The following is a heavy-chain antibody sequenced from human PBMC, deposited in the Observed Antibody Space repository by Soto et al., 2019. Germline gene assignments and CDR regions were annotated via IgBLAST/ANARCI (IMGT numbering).Heavy chain of an antibody. CDR1: GFTFSSYG. CDR2: ISYDGSNK. Sequence: QVQLVESGGGVVQPGRSLRLSCAASGFTFSSYGMHWVRQAPGKGLEWVAVISYDGSNKYYADSVKGRFTISRDNSKNTLYLQMNSLRAEDTAVYYCAKGDQQWLVPDYWGQGTLVTVSS. V-gene: IGHV3-30*18. J-gene: IGHJ4*02. CDR3: AKGDQQWLVPDY. D-gene: IGHD6-19*01.